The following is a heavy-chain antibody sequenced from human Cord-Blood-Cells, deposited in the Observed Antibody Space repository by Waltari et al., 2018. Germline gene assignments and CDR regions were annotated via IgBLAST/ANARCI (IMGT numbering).Heavy chain of an antibody. CDR3: ARTLTVTDAFDI. D-gene: IGHD4-17*01. CDR1: GFTVSSNY. Sequence: EVQLVESGGGLVQPGGSLRLSCAASGFTVSSNYMSWVRQAPGKGRGWVAVIYRGGSTYYAYSVKGRFTISRHNSKNTLDLQMNSLRAEDTAVYYCARTLTVTDAFDIWGQGTMVTVSS. J-gene: IGHJ3*02. CDR2: IYRGGST. V-gene: IGHV3-53*04.